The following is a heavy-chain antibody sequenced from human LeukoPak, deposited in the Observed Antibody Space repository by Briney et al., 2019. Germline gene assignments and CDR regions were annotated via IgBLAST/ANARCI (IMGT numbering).Heavy chain of an antibody. J-gene: IGHJ4*02. V-gene: IGHV3-48*04. D-gene: IGHD7-27*01. CDR1: GFTFSSYS. CDR3: ARDRLTGEMIFDY. Sequence: PGGSLRLSCAASGFTFSSYSMNWVRQAPGKGLEWVSYISSSGSTIYYADSVKGRFTISRDNAKNSLYLQMNSLRAEDTAVYYCARDRLTGEMIFDYWGQGTLVTVSS. CDR2: ISSSGSTI.